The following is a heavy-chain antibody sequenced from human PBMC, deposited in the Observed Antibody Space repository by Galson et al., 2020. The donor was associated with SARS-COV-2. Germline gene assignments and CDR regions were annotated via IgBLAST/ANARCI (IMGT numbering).Heavy chain of an antibody. CDR1: GFTFRSYA. CDR2: ISDDGTNT. Sequence: GGSPRPSCAASGFTFRSYAMHWVGAAPSKGLEWVAVISDDGTNTYYADSVKGRFTISRDNSKNTLYLHMNSLRAEDTAVYYCAKCEAQWELLAAFDIWGQGTMVSVSS. J-gene: IGHJ3*02. D-gene: IGHD1-26*01. CDR3: AKCEAQWELLAAFDI. V-gene: IGHV3-30*18.